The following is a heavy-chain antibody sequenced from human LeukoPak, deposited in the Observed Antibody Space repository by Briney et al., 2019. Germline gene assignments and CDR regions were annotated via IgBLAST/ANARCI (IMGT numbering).Heavy chain of an antibody. J-gene: IGHJ3*02. CDR3: ARGITMILGAFDI. D-gene: IGHD3-22*01. V-gene: IGHV4-30-4*01. CDR2: IYYSGST. Sequence: PSETLSLTCTVSGGSISSGDYSWSWIRQPPGKGLEWIGYIYYSGSTYYNPSLKSRVTISVDTSKNQFSLKLSSVTAADTAVYYCARGITMILGAFDIWGQGTMVTVSS. CDR1: GGSISSGDYS.